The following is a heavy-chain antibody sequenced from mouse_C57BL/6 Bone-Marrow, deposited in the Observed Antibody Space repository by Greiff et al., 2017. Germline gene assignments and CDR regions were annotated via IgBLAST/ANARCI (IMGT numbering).Heavy chain of an antibody. CDR2: IDPETGCT. J-gene: IGHJ2*01. CDR3: TRGFFDY. V-gene: IGHV1-15*01. CDR1: GYTFTDYE. Sequence: VQLQQSGAELVRPGASVTLSCKASGYTFTDYEMHWVKQTPVHGLEWIGAIDPETGCTAYNQKFKGKAILTADKASRTAYMELGSLTSEDSAVYYNTRGFFDYRGQGTTLAVST.